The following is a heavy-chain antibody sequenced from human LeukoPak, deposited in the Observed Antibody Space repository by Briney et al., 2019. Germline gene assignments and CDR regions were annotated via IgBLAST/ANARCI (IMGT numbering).Heavy chain of an antibody. CDR1: GFTFSTYA. CDR2: ISYDGSNK. CDR3: ARDERSGGFSYGYY. Sequence: PGGSLRLSCVASGFTFSTYAMHWVRQPPGKGLEWVAVISYDGSNKYYADSVKGRFTISRDNSKSTLYLQVNSLGAEDTAVYYCARDERSGGFSYGYYWGQGTLVTVSS. D-gene: IGHD5-18*01. V-gene: IGHV3-30*01. J-gene: IGHJ4*02.